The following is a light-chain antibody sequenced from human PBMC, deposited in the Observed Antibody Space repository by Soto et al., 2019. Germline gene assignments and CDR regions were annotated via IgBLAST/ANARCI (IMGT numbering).Light chain of an antibody. CDR3: HQYSGSPWT. V-gene: IGKV4-1*01. CDR1: HSLLYSADNKTY. CDR2: WAF. J-gene: IGKJ1*01. Sequence: DVELIQSPESLAVSLGQRATIKCESSHSLLYSADNKTYLAWYQQKPGLPPRLLIYWAFTRESGVPERFSGGGSGADFTLTISSLQPEDVATYYCHQYSGSPWTFGQGTKVEIK.